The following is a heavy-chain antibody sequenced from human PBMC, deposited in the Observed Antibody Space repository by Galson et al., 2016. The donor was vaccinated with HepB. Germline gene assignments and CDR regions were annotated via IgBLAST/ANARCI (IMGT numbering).Heavy chain of an antibody. CDR2: INVGNGNT. Sequence: SVKVSCKASGYTFTNFAMHWVRQAPGQRLEWMGWINVGNGNTKFSQKFQDRVTITRDTSASTAYMELSSLRSEDTAMYYCERTSDYTSSWYLFDYWGQGTLVTVSS. V-gene: IGHV1-3*01. D-gene: IGHD6-13*01. J-gene: IGHJ4*02. CDR1: GYTFTNFA. CDR3: ERTSDYTSSWYLFDY.